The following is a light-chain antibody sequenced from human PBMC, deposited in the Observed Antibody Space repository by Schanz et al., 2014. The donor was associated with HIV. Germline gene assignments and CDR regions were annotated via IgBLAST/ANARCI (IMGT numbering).Light chain of an antibody. CDR3: SSYTSSSPWV. J-gene: IGLJ3*02. CDR1: SSDVGADNS. CDR2: EVT. Sequence: QSVLTQPPSASGSPGQSITISCTGTSSDVGADNSVSWYQQPPGTAPKLMIYEVTNRPSGVPDRFSGSKSGNTASLTISGLQAEDEADYYCSSYTSSSPWVFGGGTKLTVL. V-gene: IGLV2-18*02.